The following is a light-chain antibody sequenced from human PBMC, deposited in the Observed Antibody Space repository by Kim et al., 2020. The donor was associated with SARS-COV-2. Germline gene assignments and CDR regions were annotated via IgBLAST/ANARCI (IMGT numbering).Light chain of an antibody. CDR3: NSRDSSGNHV. Sequence: SSELTQDPAVSVALGQTVRITCQGDSLRSYYASWYQKKPGQAPVLVIYGKNNRPSGIPDRFSGSSSGNTASLTITGAQAEDEAGYYCNSRDSSGNHVFGG. CDR2: GKN. CDR1: SLRSYY. J-gene: IGLJ2*01. V-gene: IGLV3-19*01.